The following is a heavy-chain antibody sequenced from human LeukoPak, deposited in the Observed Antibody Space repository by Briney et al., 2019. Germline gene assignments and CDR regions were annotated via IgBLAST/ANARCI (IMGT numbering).Heavy chain of an antibody. CDR3: ASGRWLQPWGYFDY. Sequence: GASVKVSCKASGGTFSSYAISWVRQAPGQGLEWMGGIIPIFGTANYAQKFLGRVTITTDESTSTAYMELSSLRSEDTAVYYCASGRWLQPWGYFDYWGQGTLVTVSS. J-gene: IGHJ4*02. CDR1: GGTFSSYA. D-gene: IGHD5-24*01. CDR2: IIPIFGTA. V-gene: IGHV1-69*05.